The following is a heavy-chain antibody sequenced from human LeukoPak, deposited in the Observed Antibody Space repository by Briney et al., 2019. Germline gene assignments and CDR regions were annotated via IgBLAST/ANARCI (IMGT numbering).Heavy chain of an antibody. V-gene: IGHV3-7*03. CDR2: IKQDGSEK. CDR1: GFTFSSYW. Sequence: PGGSLRLSCAPSGFTFSSYWMSWVRQAPGKGLEWVANIKQDGSEKYYVDSAKGRSTISRDNAKNSLYLQMNSLRAEDTAVYYCARKAYGLDVWGKGTTVTVSS. CDR3: ARKAYGLDV. J-gene: IGHJ6*04.